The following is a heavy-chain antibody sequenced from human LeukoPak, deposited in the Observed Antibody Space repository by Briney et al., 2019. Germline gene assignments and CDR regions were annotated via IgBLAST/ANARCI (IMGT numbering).Heavy chain of an antibody. CDR3: VYSSGYYFDY. CDR2: IYYSGST. J-gene: IGHJ4*02. V-gene: IGHV4-39*01. CDR1: GGSISSSSYY. D-gene: IGHD3-22*01. Sequence: SETLSLTCTVSGGSISSSSYYWGWIRQPPGKGLEWIGSIYYSGSTYYNPSLKSRVTISVDTSKNQFSLKLSSVTDADTAVYYCVYSSGYYFDYWGQGTLVTVSS.